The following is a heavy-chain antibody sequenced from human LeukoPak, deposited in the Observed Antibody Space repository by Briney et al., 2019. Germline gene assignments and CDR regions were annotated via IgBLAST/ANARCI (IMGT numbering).Heavy chain of an antibody. CDR3: AKDVDLDTAMQEAPGHFDY. V-gene: IGHV3-21*01. CDR1: GFTFSSYN. D-gene: IGHD5-18*01. J-gene: IGHJ4*02. Sequence: PGGSLRLSCAASGFTFSSYNMNWVRQAPGKGLEWVSSISSSRSYIYYADSVKGRFTISRDNAKNSLYLQMNSLRAEDTAVYYCAKDVDLDTAMQEAPGHFDYWGQGTLVTVSS. CDR2: ISSSRSYI.